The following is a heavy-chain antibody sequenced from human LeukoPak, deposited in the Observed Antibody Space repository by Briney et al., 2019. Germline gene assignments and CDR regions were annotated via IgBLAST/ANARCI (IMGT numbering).Heavy chain of an antibody. D-gene: IGHD3-10*01. CDR1: GGSISSYY. CDR3: ARHQMVRGFFLERAPYGMDV. J-gene: IGHJ6*02. CDR2: IYYSGST. V-gene: IGHV4-59*08. Sequence: NPSETLSLTCTVSGGSISSYYWSWIRQPPGKGLEWIGYIYYSGSTNYNPSLKSRVTISVDTSKNQFSLKLSSVTAADTAVYYCARHQMVRGFFLERAPYGMDVWGQGTTVTVSS.